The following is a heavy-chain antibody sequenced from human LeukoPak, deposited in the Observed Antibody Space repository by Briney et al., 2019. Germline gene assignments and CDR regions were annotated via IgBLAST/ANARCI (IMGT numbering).Heavy chain of an antibody. CDR1: GFTSIAYA. CDR3: AKEFNVGATDAFDI. J-gene: IGHJ3*02. CDR2: ISGGGVTT. Sequence: GGSLRLSCVGSGFTSIAYALTWARQAPGKGLEWVSGISGGGVTTYYADSVKGRFTISRDNSKNTLYLQMNSLRAEDTAVYYCAKEFNVGATDAFDIWGQGTMVTVSS. D-gene: IGHD1-26*01. V-gene: IGHV3-23*01.